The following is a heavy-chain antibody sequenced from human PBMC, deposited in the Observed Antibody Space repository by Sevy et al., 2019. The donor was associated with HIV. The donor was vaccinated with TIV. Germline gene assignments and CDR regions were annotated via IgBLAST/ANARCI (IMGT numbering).Heavy chain of an antibody. Sequence: TLSLTCTVSGGSISSGGYYWSWIRQHPGKGLEWIGYIYYSGSTYYNPSLKSRVTISVDTSKNQFSLKLSSVTAADTAVYYCARDRYCSSTSCWNNWFDPWGQGTLVTVSS. D-gene: IGHD2-2*01. CDR1: GGSISSGGYY. CDR3: ARDRYCSSTSCWNNWFDP. V-gene: IGHV4-31*03. J-gene: IGHJ5*02. CDR2: IYYSGST.